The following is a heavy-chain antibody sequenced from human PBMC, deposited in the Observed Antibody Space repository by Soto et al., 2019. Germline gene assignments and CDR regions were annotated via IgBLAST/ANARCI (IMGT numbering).Heavy chain of an antibody. CDR2: ISYDGSNK. CDR3: ARALYPPYYYGSGSYYTEGYNWLDP. D-gene: IGHD3-10*01. Sequence: GGSLRLSCAASGVTFSSYAMHWVRQAPGKGLEWVAVISYDGSNKYYADSVKGRFTISRDNSKNTLYLQMNSLRAEDTAVYYCARALYPPYYYGSGSYYTEGYNWLDPWGQGTLVTVSS. V-gene: IGHV3-30-3*01. J-gene: IGHJ5*02. CDR1: GVTFSSYA.